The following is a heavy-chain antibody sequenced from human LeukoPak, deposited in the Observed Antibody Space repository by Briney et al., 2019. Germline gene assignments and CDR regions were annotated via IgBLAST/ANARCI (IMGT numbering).Heavy chain of an antibody. Sequence: GASVKVSCKASGYTSTSYDINWVRQATGQGLEWMGWVNPNSGNTGYAQKFQGRVTITRNTSISTAYMELSSLRSEDTAVYYCARVQLWSPYYYYYYMDVWGKGTTVTVSS. CDR3: ARVQLWSPYYYYYYMDV. CDR2: VNPNSGNT. J-gene: IGHJ6*03. CDR1: GYTSTSYD. D-gene: IGHD5-18*01. V-gene: IGHV1-8*03.